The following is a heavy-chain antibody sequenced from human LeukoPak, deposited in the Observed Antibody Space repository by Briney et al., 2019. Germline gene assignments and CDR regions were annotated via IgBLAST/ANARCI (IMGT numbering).Heavy chain of an antibody. CDR3: ARVFDKDV. V-gene: IGHV4-4*07. CDR2: IFTSGIT. Sequence: SDTLSLTCTVSGGSISTYYWSWIRQPAGKGLEWIGRIFTSGITHYHPSLKSRVTMSIDTSKNQFSLRLSSVTAADTAVYYCARVFDKDVWGKGTTVTVSS. J-gene: IGHJ6*03. CDR1: GGSISTYY. D-gene: IGHD2-21*01.